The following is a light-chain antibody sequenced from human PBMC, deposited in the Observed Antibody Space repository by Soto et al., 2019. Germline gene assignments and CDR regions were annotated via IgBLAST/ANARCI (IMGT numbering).Light chain of an antibody. CDR2: DNY. V-gene: IGLV1-51*01. CDR1: GSNVGYNS. CDR3: GAWDDSLTAYV. J-gene: IGLJ1*01. Sequence: SVLTQPPSLSAAPGQEVTISCSGSGSNVGYNSVSWYQQLPGTAPKLLIYDNYKRPSGIPARFSGSKSGTSASLGITGLQTGDGADYYCGAWDDSLTAYVFGSGTKVTVL.